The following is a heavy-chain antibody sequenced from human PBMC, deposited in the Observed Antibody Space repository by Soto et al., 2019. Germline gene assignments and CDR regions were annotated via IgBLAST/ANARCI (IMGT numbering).Heavy chain of an antibody. J-gene: IGHJ4*02. D-gene: IGHD3-10*01. CDR1: GFTFSSYR. CDR3: ARDRRQWFGARYY. V-gene: IGHV3-21*01. CDR2: SSSSSSYI. Sequence: EVQLVESGGGRVKPGGSLRLSCAASGFTFSSYRMNWVRQAPGQGLEWVSASSSSSSYIYYADSVKGRFTISRDNAKNSLYRQMNRLRAEATAVYYCARDRRQWFGARYYWCQGTLVTVSS.